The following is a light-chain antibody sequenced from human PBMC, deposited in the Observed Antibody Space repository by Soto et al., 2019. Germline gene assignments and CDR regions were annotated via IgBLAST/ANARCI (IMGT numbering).Light chain of an antibody. CDR1: SSNIGSNT. Sequence: QSVLTQPPSASGTPGQRVTISCSGSSSNIGSNTVNWYQQLPGTAPKLLIYSNNQRPSGDPDRFSGSKSGTSASLAISGLQSEDEADYYCAAWDDSLNGYVFGTGTQVTVL. CDR3: AAWDDSLNGYV. V-gene: IGLV1-44*01. J-gene: IGLJ1*01. CDR2: SNN.